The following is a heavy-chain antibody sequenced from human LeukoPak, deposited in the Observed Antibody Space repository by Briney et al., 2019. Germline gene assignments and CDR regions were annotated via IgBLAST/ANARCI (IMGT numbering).Heavy chain of an antibody. J-gene: IGHJ4*02. CDR2: IIPIFGTA. CDR1: GGTFSSYA. D-gene: IGHD5-18*01. CDR3: ARDRIRGYSYGITNYFDY. V-gene: IGHV1-69*05. Sequence: SVKVSCKASGGTFSSYAISWVRQAPGQGLEWMGRIIPIFGTANYAQKFQGRVTITTDESTSIAYMELSSLRSEDTAVYYCARDRIRGYSYGITNYFDYWGQGTLVTVSS.